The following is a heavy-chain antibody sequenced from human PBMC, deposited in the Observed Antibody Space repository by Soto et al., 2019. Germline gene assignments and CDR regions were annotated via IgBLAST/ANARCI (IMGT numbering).Heavy chain of an antibody. V-gene: IGHV4-39*07. CDR1: GGSIISSSYY. D-gene: IGHD3-22*01. J-gene: IGHJ4*02. CDR3: ARRRTYYYDSSGSQFDY. CDR2: IYYSGST. Sequence: PSETLSLTCTVSGGSIISSSYYWGWIRQPPGKGLEWIGSIYYSGSTYYNPSLKRRVTISVDTSKNQFSLKLSSVTAADTAVYYCARRRTYYYDSSGSQFDYWGQGTLVTVSS.